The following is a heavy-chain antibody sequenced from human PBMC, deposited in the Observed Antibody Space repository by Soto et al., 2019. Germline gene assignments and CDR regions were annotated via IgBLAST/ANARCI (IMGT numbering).Heavy chain of an antibody. CDR2: IYYSGST. Sequence: LSLMCTVCNGSVNSGSYYWSWIRQPPGKGLEWSGYIYYSGSTNYNPSLKSRVTISVDTSKTQFSLKLSSVTAEDTAVNYCARGGRYCSSTSCYYYGMDVWGQGTTVTVSS. CDR3: ARGGRYCSSTSCYYYGMDV. CDR1: NGSVNSGSYY. J-gene: IGHJ6*02. V-gene: IGHV4-61*01. D-gene: IGHD2-2*01.